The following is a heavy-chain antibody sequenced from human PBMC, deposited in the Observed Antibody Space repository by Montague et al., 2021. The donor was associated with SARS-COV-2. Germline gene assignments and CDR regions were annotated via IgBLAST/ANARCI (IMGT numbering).Heavy chain of an antibody. CDR3: ATLTQSNGDF. CDR1: CDSINSYY. Sequence: SETLSLTCTVSCDSINSYYWGWIRQPPGKRLEWLGYVYSSGTTNYNPSLNSRIAISVDTSKNQFSLRLDSVTAADTAIYYCATLTQSNGDFWGQGALVTV. J-gene: IGHJ4*02. CDR2: VYSSGTT. V-gene: IGHV4-4*08. D-gene: IGHD4/OR15-4a*01.